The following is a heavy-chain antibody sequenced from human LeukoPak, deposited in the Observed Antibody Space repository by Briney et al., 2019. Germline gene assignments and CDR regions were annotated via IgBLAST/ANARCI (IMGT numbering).Heavy chain of an antibody. D-gene: IGHD3-10*01. CDR1: GGSISSSSHH. J-gene: IGHJ4*02. CDR3: ARVAGGSRFEY. Sequence: PSETLSLTCTVSGGSISSSSHHWGWIRQPPGKGLEWIGSIYYSGSTYYNPSLKRRVTISVDTSKNQFSLKLSSVTAADTAVYYCARVAGGSRFEYWGQGTLVTVSS. V-gene: IGHV4-39*01. CDR2: IYYSGST.